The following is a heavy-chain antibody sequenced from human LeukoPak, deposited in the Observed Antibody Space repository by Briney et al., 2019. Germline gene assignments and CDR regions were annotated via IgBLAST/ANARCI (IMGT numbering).Heavy chain of an antibody. V-gene: IGHV3-23*01. D-gene: IGHD6-13*01. CDR1: GLTFSSYA. CDR2: IIGRGGST. CDR3: AKGTGAASRTGDYFHF. Sequence: QTGGSLRLSCAASGLTFSSYAMKWVPKAPGKGLEWVSDIIGRGGSTYHAESVKGRFTIHRDKPKHPLYLQMNSLRAEDTAVYYCAKGTGAASRTGDYFHFWRQGTLVTLPS. J-gene: IGHJ4*02.